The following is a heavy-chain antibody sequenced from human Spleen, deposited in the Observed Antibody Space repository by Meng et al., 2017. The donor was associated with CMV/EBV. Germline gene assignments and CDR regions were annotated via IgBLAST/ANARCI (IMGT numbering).Heavy chain of an antibody. CDR2: ISGSGGST. V-gene: IGHV3-23*01. Sequence: GGSLRLSCAASGFTFSSYAMSWVRQAPGKGLEWVSAISGSGGSTYYADSVKGRFTISRDNSKNTLYLQMNSLRAEDTAVYYCAREVHIYYYYYGMDVWGQGTTVTVSS. CDR3: AREVHIYYYYYGMDV. CDR1: GFTFSSYA. J-gene: IGHJ6*02. D-gene: IGHD1-1*01.